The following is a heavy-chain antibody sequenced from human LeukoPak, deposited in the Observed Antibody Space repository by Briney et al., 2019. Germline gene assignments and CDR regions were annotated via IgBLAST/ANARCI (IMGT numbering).Heavy chain of an antibody. CDR1: GGTFSSYA. Sequence: ASAKVSCKASGGTFSSYAISWVRQAPGQGLEWMGGIIPIFGTANYAQKFQGRVTITADESTSTAYMELSSLRSEDTAVYYCATRTTVVTPFDPWGQGTLVTVSS. D-gene: IGHD4-23*01. J-gene: IGHJ5*02. V-gene: IGHV1-69*13. CDR3: ATRTTVVTPFDP. CDR2: IIPIFGTA.